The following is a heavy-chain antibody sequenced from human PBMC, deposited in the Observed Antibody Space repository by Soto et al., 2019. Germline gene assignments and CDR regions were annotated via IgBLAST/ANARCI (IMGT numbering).Heavy chain of an antibody. D-gene: IGHD4-17*01. Sequence: QVQLVESGGGVVQPGRSLRLSCAASGFTFSSYAMHWVRQAPGKGLEWVAVISYDGSNKYYADSVKGRFTISRDNSKYTLYLQMNSLRAEDTAVYYCARDDYGDIIGDYWGQGTLVTVSS. J-gene: IGHJ4*02. CDR2: ISYDGSNK. CDR1: GFTFSSYA. CDR3: ARDDYGDIIGDY. V-gene: IGHV3-30-3*01.